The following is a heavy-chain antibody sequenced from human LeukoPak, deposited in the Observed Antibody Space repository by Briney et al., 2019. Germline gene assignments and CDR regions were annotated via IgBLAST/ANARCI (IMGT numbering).Heavy chain of an antibody. CDR2: FDPEDGET. V-gene: IGHV1-24*01. CDR1: GYTLTELS. Sequence: GASVKVSCKVSGYTLTELSMHWVRQAPGKGLEWMGGFDPEDGETIYAQKFQGRVTMTEDTSTDTAYMELSSLRSEDTAVYYCARNVKGYLRSGANYYYYMDVWGKGTTVTVSS. J-gene: IGHJ6*03. CDR3: ARNVKGYLRSGANYYYYMDV. D-gene: IGHD1-1*01.